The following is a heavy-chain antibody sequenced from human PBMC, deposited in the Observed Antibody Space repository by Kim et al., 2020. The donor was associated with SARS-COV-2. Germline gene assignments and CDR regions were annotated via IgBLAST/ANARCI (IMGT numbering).Heavy chain of an antibody. CDR2: INPNSGGT. J-gene: IGHJ6*02. Sequence: ASVKVSCKASGYTFTGYYMHWVRQAPGQGLEWMGWINPNSGGTNYAQKFQGWVTMTRDTSISTAYMELSRLRSDDTAVYYCARASTYYYGSENLPWAMYYGMDVWGQGTTVTVSS. D-gene: IGHD3-10*01. CDR3: ARASTYYYGSENLPWAMYYGMDV. CDR1: GYTFTGYY. V-gene: IGHV1-2*04.